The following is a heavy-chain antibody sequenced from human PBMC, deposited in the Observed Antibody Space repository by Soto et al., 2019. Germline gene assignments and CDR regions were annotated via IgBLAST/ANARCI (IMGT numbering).Heavy chain of an antibody. J-gene: IGHJ5*02. Sequence: SETLSLTCTVSGGSISSGGYYWSWIRQHPGKGLEWIGYIYYSGSTNYNPSLKSRVTISVDTSKNQFSLKLSSVTAADTAVYYCARGIIAAAGMFGRWFDPWGQGTLVTVSS. V-gene: IGHV4-31*03. CDR3: ARGIIAAAGMFGRWFDP. CDR2: IYYSGST. CDR1: GGSISSGGYY. D-gene: IGHD6-13*01.